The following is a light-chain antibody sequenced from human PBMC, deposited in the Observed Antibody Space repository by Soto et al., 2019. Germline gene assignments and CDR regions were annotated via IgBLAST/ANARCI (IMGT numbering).Light chain of an antibody. V-gene: IGKV3-15*01. CDR3: QQYGSWPYT. CDR2: GAS. Sequence: ETVMTQSPATLSVSPGERVTLSCRASQSISTNSAWYQQRPGQSPRLLMYGASTRATGIPARFSGSGAGTELALTISSLQSDDLEVYYCQQYGSWPYTFGQGTKLEIK. J-gene: IGKJ2*01. CDR1: QSISTN.